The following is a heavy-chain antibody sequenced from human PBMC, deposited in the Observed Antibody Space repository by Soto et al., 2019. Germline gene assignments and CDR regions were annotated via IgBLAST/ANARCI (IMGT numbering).Heavy chain of an antibody. Sequence: PVGSLRLSCAASAFPFRNYAMSWVRQAPGKGLEWVSGISDSGASTDHADSVKGRFTISRDNSKNTLYLQMNSLRVEDTAVYYCAKGRPSGGSAYFEHLGQGRLGTVSS. D-gene: IGHD6-25*01. V-gene: IGHV3-23*01. J-gene: IGHJ4*02. CDR3: AKGRPSGGSAYFEH. CDR2: ISDSGAST. CDR1: AFPFRNYA.